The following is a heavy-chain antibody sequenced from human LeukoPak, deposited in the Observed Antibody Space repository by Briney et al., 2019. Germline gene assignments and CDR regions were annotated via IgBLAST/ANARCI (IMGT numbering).Heavy chain of an antibody. CDR2: VYHTGST. V-gene: IGHV4-38-2*01. D-gene: IGHD3-22*01. Sequence: SETLSLTCAVSGYSISSGYYWVWIRQPPGKGLEWIGSVYHTGSTYYHPSLKSRVTISLDTSKTQFSLRLTSATAAHTALYYCECHYYASSASLFDSWSRGSLVTVSS. CDR1: GYSISSGYY. J-gene: IGHJ4*02. CDR3: ECHYYASSASLFDS.